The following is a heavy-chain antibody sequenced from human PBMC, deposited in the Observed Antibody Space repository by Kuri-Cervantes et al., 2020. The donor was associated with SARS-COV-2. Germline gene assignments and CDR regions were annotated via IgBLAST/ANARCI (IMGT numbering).Heavy chain of an antibody. Sequence: SLKISCAASGFTFDDYAMHWVRQAPGKGLEWVSGISWNSGRIDYADSMTGRFTLSRDNAKNSLYLQMNSLRAEDTAVFYCARDSRGELQYIYGMDVWGQGPRVTVSS. D-gene: IGHD4-11*01. CDR2: ISWNSGRI. J-gene: IGHJ6*02. V-gene: IGHV3-9*01. CDR3: ARDSRGELQYIYGMDV. CDR1: GFTFDDYA.